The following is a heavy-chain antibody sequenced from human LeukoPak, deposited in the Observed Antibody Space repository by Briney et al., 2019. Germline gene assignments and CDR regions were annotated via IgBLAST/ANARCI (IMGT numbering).Heavy chain of an antibody. J-gene: IGHJ4*02. V-gene: IGHV3-23*01. D-gene: IGHD5-12*01. CDR1: GFTFSSYA. CDR2: ISGSGGST. Sequence: GASLRLSCAASGFTFSSYAMSWVRQAPGKGLEWVSAISGSGGSTYYADSVKGRFTISRDNSKNTLYLQMNSLRAEDTAVYYCAKAAHSGYDFLVDYWGQGTLVTVSS. CDR3: AKAAHSGYDFLVDY.